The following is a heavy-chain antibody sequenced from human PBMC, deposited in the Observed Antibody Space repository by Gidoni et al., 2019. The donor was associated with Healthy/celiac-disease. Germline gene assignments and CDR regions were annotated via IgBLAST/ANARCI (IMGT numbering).Heavy chain of an antibody. CDR2: IYYSGST. D-gene: IGHD6-13*01. CDR1: GGSISSSSYY. Sequence: QLQLQESGPGLVKPSETLSLTCTVPGGSISSSSYYWGWIRQPPGKGLEWIGSIYYSGSTYYNPSLKSRVTISVDTSKNQFSLKLSSVTAADTAVYYCATLQYSSSWFYFDYWGQGTLVTVSS. J-gene: IGHJ4*02. CDR3: ATLQYSSSWFYFDY. V-gene: IGHV4-39*01.